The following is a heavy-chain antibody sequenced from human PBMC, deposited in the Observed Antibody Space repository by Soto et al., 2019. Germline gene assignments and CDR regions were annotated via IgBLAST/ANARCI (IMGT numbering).Heavy chain of an antibody. D-gene: IGHD3-22*01. V-gene: IGHV3-30*18. CDR3: AKEDSNDNWYFDF. CDR1: GFPFTTYS. J-gene: IGHJ2*01. CDR2: VSWDGKVK. Sequence: QVQLAESGGGVVKPGRSLRLSCVASGFPFTTYSIHWLRQAPGKGLEWVSVVSWDGKVKYYADSVKGRFTASRDNFKNTAFLEMNSLTTEDTSVYYCAKEDSNDNWYFDFWGRGTRVTVSS.